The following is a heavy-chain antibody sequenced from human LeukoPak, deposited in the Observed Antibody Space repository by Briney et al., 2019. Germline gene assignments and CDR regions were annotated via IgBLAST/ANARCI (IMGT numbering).Heavy chain of an antibody. Sequence: WASVKVSRKASGYTFTSYGISWVRQAPGQGLEWMGWISAYNGNTNYAQKLQGRVTMTTDTSTSTAYMELRSLRSEDTAVYYCARDNSVRDEAWWFNPWGQGTLVTVSS. D-gene: IGHD5-24*01. CDR2: ISAYNGNT. CDR1: GYTFTSYG. V-gene: IGHV1-18*01. J-gene: IGHJ5*02. CDR3: ARDNSVRDEAWWFNP.